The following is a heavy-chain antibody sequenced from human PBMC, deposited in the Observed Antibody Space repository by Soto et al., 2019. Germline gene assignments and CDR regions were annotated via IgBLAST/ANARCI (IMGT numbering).Heavy chain of an antibody. Sequence: QGQRVQSGAEVKKPGASVKVSCKASGYTFTSYDINWVRQATGQGLEWMGWMNPNSGNTGYAQKFQGRVTMTRNTSISTAYMELSSLRSEDTAVYYFARERSAAGTGWFDHWGQGTLVTVSS. CDR2: MNPNSGNT. V-gene: IGHV1-8*01. J-gene: IGHJ5*02. D-gene: IGHD6-13*01. CDR1: GYTFTSYD. CDR3: ARERSAAGTGWFDH.